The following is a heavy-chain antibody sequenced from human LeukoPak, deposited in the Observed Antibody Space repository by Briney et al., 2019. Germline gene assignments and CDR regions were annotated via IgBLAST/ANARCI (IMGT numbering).Heavy chain of an antibody. Sequence: SGTLSLTCTVSGGSISSGYYWSWIRQPPGKGLEWIGEINHSGSTYYNPSLKSRVTISVDTSKNQFSLKLSSVTAADTAFYYCARYLDYGGNSRVFQHWGQGTLVTVSS. CDR2: INHSGST. CDR1: GGSISSGYY. CDR3: ARYLDYGGNSRVFQH. V-gene: IGHV4-34*01. D-gene: IGHD4-23*01. J-gene: IGHJ1*01.